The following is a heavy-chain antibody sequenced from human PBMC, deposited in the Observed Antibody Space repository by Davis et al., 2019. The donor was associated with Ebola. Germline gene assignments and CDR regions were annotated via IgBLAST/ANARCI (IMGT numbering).Heavy chain of an antibody. CDR1: EFTMSSYW. CDR2: IKQDGSDT. V-gene: IGHV3-7*01. CDR3: AKDSGWQMSP. Sequence: GESLKISCVISEFTMSSYWVTWVRQAPGRGLEWVAKIKQDGSDTYYLASVKGRFTISRDNAKNSLYLHINSLRAEDTAVYYCAKDSGWQMSPWGQGTLVTVSS. J-gene: IGHJ5*02. D-gene: IGHD6-25*01.